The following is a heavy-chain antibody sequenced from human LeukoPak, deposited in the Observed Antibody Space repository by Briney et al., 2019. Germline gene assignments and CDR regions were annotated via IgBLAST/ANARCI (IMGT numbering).Heavy chain of an antibody. J-gene: IGHJ4*02. CDR3: TTGRGYSGYERGLVDY. Sequence: KPGGSLRLSCAASGFTFSNAWMSWVRQAPGKGLEWVGRIKSKTGGGTTDYAAPVKGRFTISRDDSKNTLYLQMNSLKTEDTAVYYCTTGRGYSGYERGLVDYWGQGTLVTVSS. D-gene: IGHD5-12*01. CDR2: IKSKTGGGTT. CDR1: GFTFSNAW. V-gene: IGHV3-15*01.